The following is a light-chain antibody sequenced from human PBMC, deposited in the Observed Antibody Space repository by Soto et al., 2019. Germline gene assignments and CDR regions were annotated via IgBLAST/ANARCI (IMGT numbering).Light chain of an antibody. J-gene: IGLJ3*02. Sequence: QSALTQPPSASGSPGQSVTISCTGTSSDVGAYNYVSWYQQYPGKAPKLMSYEVNKRNSGVPARFSGSKSGKTASLTVSGLQPEDEADYHCTTYAGSTIWVFGGGTKVTV. V-gene: IGLV2-8*01. CDR2: EVN. CDR3: TTYAGSTIWV. CDR1: SSDVGAYNY.